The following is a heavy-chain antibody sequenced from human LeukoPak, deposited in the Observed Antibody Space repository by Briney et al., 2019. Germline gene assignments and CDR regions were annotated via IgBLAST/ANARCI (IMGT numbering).Heavy chain of an antibody. Sequence: GGSLRLSCAASGFTFSTFSMNWVRQTPGKGLEWVSAISGSGSDIYYADSVKGRFTISRDNPKRSLYLQMNSLRAEDTAVYYCARRTFPNDAFDVWGQGTLVTVSS. V-gene: IGHV3-21*01. CDR1: GFTFSTFS. CDR2: ISGSGSDI. CDR3: ARRTFPNDAFDV. D-gene: IGHD1-7*01. J-gene: IGHJ3*01.